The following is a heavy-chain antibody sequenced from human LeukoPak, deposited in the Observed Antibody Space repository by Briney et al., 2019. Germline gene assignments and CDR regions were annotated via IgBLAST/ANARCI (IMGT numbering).Heavy chain of an antibody. D-gene: IGHD2-2*01. CDR2: GFYGGSA. Sequence: PSETLSLACTVPGASISRSNDYWGWIRQAPGKGLEWIGSGFYGGSAHYNPSLKSRATISVDTSKNQFSLKLSSVTAADAAMYYCARQFATASADTRGYFDFWGQGTVVTVSS. J-gene: IGHJ4*02. V-gene: IGHV4-39*01. CDR1: GASISRSNDY. CDR3: ARQFATASADTRGYFDF.